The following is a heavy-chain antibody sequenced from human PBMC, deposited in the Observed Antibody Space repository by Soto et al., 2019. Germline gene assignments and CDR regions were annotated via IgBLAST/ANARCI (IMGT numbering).Heavy chain of an antibody. CDR3: AADGSDYYDSSGYYGYAFDI. J-gene: IGHJ3*02. V-gene: IGHV1-58*01. CDR1: GFTFISSA. D-gene: IGHD3-22*01. CDR2: IGVGSGNT. Sequence: QMQLVQSGPEVKKPGTSVKVSCKASGFTFISSAVHWVRQARGQRLEWIGWIGVGSGNTNYAQKFQERVTITRDMSTSTAYMELSSLRSEDTAVYYCAADGSDYYDSSGYYGYAFDIWGQGTMVTVSS.